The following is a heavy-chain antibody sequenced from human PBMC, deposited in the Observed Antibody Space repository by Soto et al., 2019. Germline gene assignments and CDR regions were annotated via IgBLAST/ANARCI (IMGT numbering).Heavy chain of an antibody. Sequence: PGGSLRLSCAASGFTFSSYGMHWVRQAPGKGLEWVAVIWYDGSNKYYADSVKGRFTISRDNSKNTLYLQMNSLRAEDTAVYYCARDTPSTAYCGGDCYSEYFQHWGQGTLVTVSS. J-gene: IGHJ1*01. D-gene: IGHD2-21*02. CDR3: ARDTPSTAYCGGDCYSEYFQH. CDR2: IWYDGSNK. V-gene: IGHV3-33*01. CDR1: GFTFSSYG.